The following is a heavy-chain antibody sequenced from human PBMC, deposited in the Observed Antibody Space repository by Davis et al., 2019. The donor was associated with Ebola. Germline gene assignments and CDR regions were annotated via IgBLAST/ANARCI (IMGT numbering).Heavy chain of an antibody. CDR2: IIPIFGTA. V-gene: IGHV1-69*13. CDR3: ARETMVQGVINPLGMDV. J-gene: IGHJ6*02. D-gene: IGHD3-10*01. CDR1: GCTFSSYA. Sequence: AASVKVSCKASGCTFSSYAITWVRQAPGQGLEWMGGIIPIFGTANYAQKFQGRVTITADESTSTAYMELSSLRSEDTAVYYCARETMVQGVINPLGMDVWGQGTTVTVSS.